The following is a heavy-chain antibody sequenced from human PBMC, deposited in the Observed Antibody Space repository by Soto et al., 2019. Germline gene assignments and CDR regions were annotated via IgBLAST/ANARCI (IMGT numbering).Heavy chain of an antibody. D-gene: IGHD3-3*01. Sequence: SETLSLTCTVSGGSISSYYWSWIQQPPGKGPEWIGYIYYSGSTNYNPSLKSRVTISADTSKNQFSLKLSSVTAADTAVYYCARQTRFRSYDLWSGSEPYYYYYYMDVWGKGTTVTVSS. CDR1: GGSISSYY. CDR3: ARQTRFRSYDLWSGSEPYYYYYYMDV. V-gene: IGHV4-59*08. CDR2: IYYSGST. J-gene: IGHJ6*03.